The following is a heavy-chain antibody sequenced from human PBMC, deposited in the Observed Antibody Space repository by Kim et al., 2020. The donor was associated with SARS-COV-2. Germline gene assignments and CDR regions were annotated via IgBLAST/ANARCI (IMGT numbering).Heavy chain of an antibody. CDR2: ISHSRST. Sequence: SETLSLTCAVYCVCINGYYWTWGRQAPGKGRDGSGDISHSRSTNYIPYLRSRFFIAVSTSKNHFSLALVSVAAAATALYFCASDVRTAQSHY. D-gene: IGHD2-2*01. V-gene: IGHV4-34*01. CDR3: ASDVRTAQSHY. CDR1: CVCINGYY. J-gene: IGHJ6*01.